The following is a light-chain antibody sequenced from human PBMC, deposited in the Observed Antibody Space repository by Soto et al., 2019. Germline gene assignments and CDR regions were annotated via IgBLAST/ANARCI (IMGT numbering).Light chain of an antibody. V-gene: IGLV2-23*01. CDR1: SSAVGSYRR. CDR2: EGN. Sequence: QSVRTQPSSVSGSPGQSITISCTGSSSAVGSYRRLSWYQCPLAKVPKLIIYEGNKRPSGVSNRFSGSDPGNTASLTISGPQAEDEADSYCCPSAPSRTLVFGTGTKVTAL. CDR3: CPSAPSRTLV. J-gene: IGLJ1*01.